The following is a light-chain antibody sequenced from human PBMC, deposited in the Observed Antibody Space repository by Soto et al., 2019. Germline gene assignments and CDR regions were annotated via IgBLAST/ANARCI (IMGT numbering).Light chain of an antibody. Sequence: DVQLTQSPSSLSASVGDRVTITCRASQTINSYLNWYQHKPGRAPKFLIFASSSLQSGVPSRFSGSASGTDFTLTIANLQPEDSATYFCQQAYTFPWTFGPGTTVEI. CDR2: ASS. V-gene: IGKV1-39*01. J-gene: IGKJ1*01. CDR3: QQAYTFPWT. CDR1: QTINSY.